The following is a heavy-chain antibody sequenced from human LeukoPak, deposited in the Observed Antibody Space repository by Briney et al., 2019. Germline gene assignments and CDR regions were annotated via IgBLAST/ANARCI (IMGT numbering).Heavy chain of an antibody. J-gene: IGHJ4*02. CDR1: GYTFTSYG. CDR3: ARELIDFHDHTNKGFFDS. Sequence: ASVKVSCKASGYTFTSYGISWVRQAPGQGLEWMAWIDPNSGGTNYAHKFQGRVTMTRDTSISTAYVEVSSLRSDDTAVYYCARELIDFHDHTNKGFFDSWGQGTLVTVSS. D-gene: IGHD3/OR15-3a*01. V-gene: IGHV1-2*02. CDR2: IDPNSGGT.